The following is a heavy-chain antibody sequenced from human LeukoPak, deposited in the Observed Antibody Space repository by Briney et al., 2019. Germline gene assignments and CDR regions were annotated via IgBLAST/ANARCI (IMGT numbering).Heavy chain of an antibody. CDR2: ISGSSNSI. CDR1: GFTFSDYY. Sequence: PGGSLRLSCAASGFTFSDYYMSWIRQAPGKGLEWISHISGSSNSIFYTDSVRGRFTISRDNAKNLLFLQMDNLRAEDTGVYFCARSDLEVVVSATLDYWGQGILVTVSS. J-gene: IGHJ4*02. D-gene: IGHD2-21*02. CDR3: ARSDLEVVVSATLDY. V-gene: IGHV3-11*04.